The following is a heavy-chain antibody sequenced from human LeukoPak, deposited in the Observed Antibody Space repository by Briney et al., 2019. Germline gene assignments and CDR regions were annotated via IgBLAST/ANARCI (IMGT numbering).Heavy chain of an antibody. V-gene: IGHV5-51*03. D-gene: IGHD3-22*01. J-gene: IGHJ3*02. CDR3: ASQDYYDSMKNDAFDI. Sequence: KPGESPKISCKGSGYSFTSYWIGWVRQMPGKGLEWMGIIYPGDSDTRYSPSFQGQVTISADKSISTAYLQWSSLKASDTAMYYCASQDYYDSMKNDAFDIWGQGTMVTVSS. CDR2: IYPGDSDT. CDR1: GYSFTSYW.